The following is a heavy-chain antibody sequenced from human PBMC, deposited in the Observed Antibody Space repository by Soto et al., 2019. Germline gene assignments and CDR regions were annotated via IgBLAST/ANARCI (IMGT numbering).Heavy chain of an antibody. Sequence: SVKVSCKASGGTFSSYAISWVRQAPGQGLEWMGGIIPIFGTANYAQKFQGRVTMTADKSTNTAYMELSSLRSEDTAVYYCATDRDVVWDLWYWGQGTLVTVSS. V-gene: IGHV1-69*06. CDR1: GGTFSSYA. J-gene: IGHJ4*02. D-gene: IGHD2-2*01. CDR3: ATDRDVVWDLWY. CDR2: IIPIFGTA.